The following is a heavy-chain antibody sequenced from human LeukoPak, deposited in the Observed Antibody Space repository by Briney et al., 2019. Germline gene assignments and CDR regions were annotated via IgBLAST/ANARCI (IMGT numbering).Heavy chain of an antibody. CDR3: ARRGGSDY. Sequence: GGSLRLSCAASGFTFSSSWMSWVRQAPGKGLEWVASIKEDGSEKYYVDSVKGRFTISRDNAKNSLYLQMNSLRAEDTAVYYCARRGGSDYWGQGTLVTVSS. CDR2: IKEDGSEK. V-gene: IGHV3-7*01. D-gene: IGHD3-16*01. J-gene: IGHJ4*02. CDR1: GFTFSSSW.